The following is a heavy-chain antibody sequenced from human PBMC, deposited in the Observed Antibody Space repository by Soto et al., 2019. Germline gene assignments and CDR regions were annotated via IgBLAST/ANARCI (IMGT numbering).Heavy chain of an antibody. D-gene: IGHD1-7*01. V-gene: IGHV5-10-1*01. J-gene: IGHJ6*02. CDR3: ARLEVNWNYVLSYYYYGMDV. Sequence: PGESLKIYCKGSGYSFTSYWISWVRQMPGKGLEWMGRIDPSDSYTNYSPSFQGHVTISADKSISTAYLQWSSLKASDTAMYYCARLEVNWNYVLSYYYYGMDVWGQGTTVTVSS. CDR1: GYSFTSYW. CDR2: IDPSDSYT.